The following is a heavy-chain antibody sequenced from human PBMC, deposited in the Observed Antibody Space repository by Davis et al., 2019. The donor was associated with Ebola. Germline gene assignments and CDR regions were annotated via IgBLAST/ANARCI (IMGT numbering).Heavy chain of an antibody. J-gene: IGHJ3*02. Sequence: GESLKISCKDSGNSFSSHWIGWVRQMPGKGLEWMCILYTGDSDIRYSPSFRGQVTIAADKSIKTAFLQWSSLKASDTALYYCASLRRTITGMDDGFDMWGQGTMVTVSS. D-gene: IGHD2-8*02. CDR2: LYTGDSDI. CDR3: ASLRRTITGMDDGFDM. CDR1: GNSFSSHW. V-gene: IGHV5-51*01.